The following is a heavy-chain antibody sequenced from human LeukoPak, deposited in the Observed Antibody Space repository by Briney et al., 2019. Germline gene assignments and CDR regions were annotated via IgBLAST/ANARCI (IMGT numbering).Heavy chain of an antibody. J-gene: IGHJ4*02. Sequence: SETLSLTCTVSGGSISSYYWSWIRQPAGKGLEWIGRMYTSGTTNYNPSLKSRVTMSADTSKNQFSLKLSSVTAADTAVYYCAREEGYSGYAVRIWGQGTLVTVSS. V-gene: IGHV4-4*07. CDR2: MYTSGTT. D-gene: IGHD5-12*01. CDR3: AREEGYSGYAVRI. CDR1: GGSISSYY.